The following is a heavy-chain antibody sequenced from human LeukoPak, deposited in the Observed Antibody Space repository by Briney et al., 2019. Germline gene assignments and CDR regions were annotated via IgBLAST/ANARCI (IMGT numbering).Heavy chain of an antibody. D-gene: IGHD3-10*01. V-gene: IGHV4-38-2*02. CDR3: AKSNGYGLVDI. CDR2: IYHSGST. CDR1: GYSISSGYY. J-gene: IGHJ3*02. Sequence: SETLSLTCTVSGYSISSGYYWGWIRQPPGKGLEWIGTIYHSGSTYYNPSLKSRITISVDTSRNQFSLKLNSVTAADTAVYYCAKSNGYGLVDIWGQGTMVTVSS.